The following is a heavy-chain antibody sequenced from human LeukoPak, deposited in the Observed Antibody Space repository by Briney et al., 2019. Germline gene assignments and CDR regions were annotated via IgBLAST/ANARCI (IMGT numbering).Heavy chain of an antibody. CDR2: INHIGST. V-gene: IGHV4-38-2*01. D-gene: IGHD3-3*01. Sequence: PSETLSLTCAVSGYSISSGYYWGWIRQPPGKGLEWIGIINHIGSTYYNPSLKSRVTISVDTSKNQFSLKLSSVTAADTAVYYCARHNPLTYYDFWSGPINWFDPWGQGTLVTVSS. CDR3: ARHNPLTYYDFWSGPINWFDP. J-gene: IGHJ5*02. CDR1: GYSISSGYY.